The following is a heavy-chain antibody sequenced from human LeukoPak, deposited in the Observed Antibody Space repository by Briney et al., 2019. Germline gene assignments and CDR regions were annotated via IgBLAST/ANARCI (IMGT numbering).Heavy chain of an antibody. CDR3: ARVAPRVLYFDWLSQFDY. CDR2: IYYSGST. V-gene: IGHV4-59*01. J-gene: IGHJ4*02. CDR1: GGSISSYY. D-gene: IGHD3-9*01. Sequence: SETLSLTCTVSGGSISSYYWSWIRQPPGKGLEWIGHIYYSGSTNYNPSLKSRVTISVDTSKNQFSLKLSSVTAADTAVYYCARVAPRVLYFDWLSQFDYFVQGTLVNVSS.